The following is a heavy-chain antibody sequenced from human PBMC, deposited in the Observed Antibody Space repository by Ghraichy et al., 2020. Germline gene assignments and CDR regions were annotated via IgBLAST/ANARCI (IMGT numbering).Heavy chain of an antibody. Sequence: GGSLRLSCAASGLTFSNYHMHWVRQAPGRGLEWTSYINGGSSTIYYADSVRGRFTISRDNAKKSLYLQMNSLRDEDTAVYYCAGFWSGYHFCGQGTLVTVAS. V-gene: IGHV3-48*02. CDR2: INGGSSTI. J-gene: IGHJ4*02. CDR1: GLTFSNYH. CDR3: AGFWSGYHF. D-gene: IGHD3-3*01.